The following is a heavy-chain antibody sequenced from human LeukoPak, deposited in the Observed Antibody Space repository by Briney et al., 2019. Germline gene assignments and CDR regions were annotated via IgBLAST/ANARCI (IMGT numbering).Heavy chain of an antibody. Sequence: SETLSLTCTVSGGSISSYYWSWIRQPPGKGLEWIGYIYYSGTTNYNPSLKSRVTISVDTSKNQFSLKLNSMTAADTAVYFCARGKIASSGRFDPWGQGTLVTVSS. V-gene: IGHV4-59*01. J-gene: IGHJ5*02. CDR2: IYYSGTT. CDR1: GGSISSYY. D-gene: IGHD6-13*01. CDR3: ARGKIASSGRFDP.